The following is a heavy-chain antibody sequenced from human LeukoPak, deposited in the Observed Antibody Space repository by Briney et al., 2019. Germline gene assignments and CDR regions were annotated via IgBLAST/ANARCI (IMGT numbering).Heavy chain of an antibody. V-gene: IGHV4-39*01. D-gene: IGHD3-16*01. Sequence: SETLSLTCTVSGGSISSSSYYWGWIRQPPGKGLEWIGSIYYSGSTYYNPCLKSRVTISVDKSKNQFSLKLSSVTAADTAVYYCARHQGYDHVWGSYKGHFDYWGQGTLVTVSS. CDR3: ARHQGYDHVWGSYKGHFDY. CDR2: IYYSGST. J-gene: IGHJ4*02. CDR1: GGSISSSSYY.